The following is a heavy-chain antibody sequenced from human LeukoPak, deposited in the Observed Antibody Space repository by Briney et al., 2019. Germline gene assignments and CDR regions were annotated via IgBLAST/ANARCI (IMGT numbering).Heavy chain of an antibody. CDR2: IIPIFGTA. D-gene: IGHD6-13*01. CDR3: AREGSSSWANWFDP. Sequence: ASVKVSCKASGGTFSSYAISWVRRAPGQGLEWMGGIIPIFGTANYAQKFQGRVTITADESTSTAYMELSSLRSEDTAVYYCAREGSSSWANWFDPWGQGTLVTVSS. J-gene: IGHJ5*02. CDR1: GGTFSSYA. V-gene: IGHV1-69*01.